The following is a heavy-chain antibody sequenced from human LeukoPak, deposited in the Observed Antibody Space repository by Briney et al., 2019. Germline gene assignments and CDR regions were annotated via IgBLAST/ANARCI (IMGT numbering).Heavy chain of an antibody. Sequence: PGRSLRLSCAASGFTFSSYGMHWVRQAPGKGLEWVAVISYDGSNKYYADSVKGRFTISRDNSKNTLYLQMNSLRAEDTAMYYCAKGGTTVRPYYFDYWGQGTLVTVSS. CDR3: AKGGTTVRPYYFDY. CDR1: GFTFSSYG. CDR2: ISYDGSNK. D-gene: IGHD4-11*01. J-gene: IGHJ4*02. V-gene: IGHV3-30*18.